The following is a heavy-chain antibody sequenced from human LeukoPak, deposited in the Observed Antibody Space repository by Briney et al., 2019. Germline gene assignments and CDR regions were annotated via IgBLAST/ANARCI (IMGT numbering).Heavy chain of an antibody. J-gene: IGHJ4*02. V-gene: IGHV3-66*01. CDR2: IYSGGST. Sequence: GGSLRLSCAASGFTVSSNYMSWVRQAPGKGLEWVSVIYSGGSTYYADSVKGRLTSSRDNSKNTLYLQMHSLRVEDTAVYYCAREGFTSSWYHNYWGQGTLVSVSS. D-gene: IGHD6-13*01. CDR1: GFTVSSNY. CDR3: AREGFTSSWYHNY.